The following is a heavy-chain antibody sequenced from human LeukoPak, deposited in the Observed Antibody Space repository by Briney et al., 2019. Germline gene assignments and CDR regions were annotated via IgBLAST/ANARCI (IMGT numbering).Heavy chain of an antibody. CDR1: GFTFSSYD. D-gene: IGHD3-3*01. J-gene: IGHJ1*01. CDR3: AIPYEGDFWSGRGYFQH. V-gene: IGHV3-30*02. Sequence: PGGSLRLSCAASGFTFSSYDMHWVRQAPGKGLEWVAFIRYDGSNKYYADSVKGRFTISRDNSKNTLYLQMNSLRAEDTAVYYCAIPYEGDFWSGRGYFQHWGQGTLVTVSS. CDR2: IRYDGSNK.